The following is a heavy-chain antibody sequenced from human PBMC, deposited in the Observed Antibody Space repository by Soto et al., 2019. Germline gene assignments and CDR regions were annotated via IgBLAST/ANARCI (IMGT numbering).Heavy chain of an antibody. Sequence: QVQLVQSGPEVKEPGSSVKVSCKASGGTLTTYAINWLRQAPGQGLDWMGGIIPMFGTTDYAQNFQGRVTITAADSTSTTYMELSNVRSEDTGVYCCGRIPGVRDWNYPSIGYFDYWGQGTLVTVSS. CDR3: GRIPGVRDWNYPSIGYFDY. CDR2: IIPMFGTT. CDR1: GGTLTTYA. D-gene: IGHD1-7*01. J-gene: IGHJ4*02. V-gene: IGHV1-69*01.